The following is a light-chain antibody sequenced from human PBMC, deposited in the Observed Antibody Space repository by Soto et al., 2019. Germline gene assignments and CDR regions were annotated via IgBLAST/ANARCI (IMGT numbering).Light chain of an antibody. J-gene: IGKJ5*01. CDR2: GAS. Sequence: EIVLTQSPGTLSLSPGERATLSCRASQSVTSSYLAWYQQKPGQAPRLVMYGASIRTSGIPDRFSGSGSGTDFTLTISSLEPEDFAVYYCQQRSNWPITFGQGTRLEIK. V-gene: IGKV3D-20*02. CDR3: QQRSNWPIT. CDR1: QSVTSSY.